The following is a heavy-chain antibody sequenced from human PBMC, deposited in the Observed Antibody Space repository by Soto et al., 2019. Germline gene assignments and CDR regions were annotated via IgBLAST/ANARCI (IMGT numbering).Heavy chain of an antibody. CDR2: ISGSGGST. CDR3: AKDGITIFGVVINFDY. CDR1: GFTFSSYA. D-gene: IGHD3-3*01. V-gene: IGHV3-23*01. Sequence: PGGSLRLSCAASGFTFSSYAMSWVRQAPGKGLEWVSAISGSGGSTYYADSVKGRFTISRDNSKNTLYLQMNSLRAEDTAVYYCAKDGITIFGVVINFDYWGQGTLVTVSS. J-gene: IGHJ4*02.